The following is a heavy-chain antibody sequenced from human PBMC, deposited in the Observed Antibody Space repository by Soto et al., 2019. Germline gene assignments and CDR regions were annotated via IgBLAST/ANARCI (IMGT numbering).Heavy chain of an antibody. J-gene: IGHJ4*02. CDR2: ISGSGGST. CDR3: AKLWDSSGYYSFFDY. D-gene: IGHD3-22*01. CDR1: GFTFSSYA. V-gene: IGHV3-23*01. Sequence: GGSLILSCAASGFTFSSYAMSWVRQAPGKGLEWVSAISGSGGSTYYADSVKGRFTISRDNSKNTLYLQMNSLRAEDTAVYYCAKLWDSSGYYSFFDYWGQGTLVTVSS.